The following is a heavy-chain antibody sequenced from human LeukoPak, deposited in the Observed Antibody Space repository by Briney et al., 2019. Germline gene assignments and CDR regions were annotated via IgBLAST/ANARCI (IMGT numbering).Heavy chain of an antibody. Sequence: PGGSLRLSCAASGFTYSNSWMNWVRQAPGKGLEWVANIKPDGSEKYYVDSVKGRFTISRDNADNLLYLQMNSLRVEDTAVYFCTRVSILEVEDYWGQGTLVTVS. J-gene: IGHJ4*02. CDR1: GFTYSNSW. V-gene: IGHV3-7*01. CDR2: IKPDGSEK. D-gene: IGHD1-26*01. CDR3: TRVSILEVEDY.